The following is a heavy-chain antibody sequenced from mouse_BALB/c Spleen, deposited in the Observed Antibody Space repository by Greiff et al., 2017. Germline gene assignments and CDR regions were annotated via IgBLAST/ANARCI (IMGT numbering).Heavy chain of an antibody. CDR1: GFTFTDYY. J-gene: IGHJ3*01. CDR2: IRNKANGYTT. V-gene: IGHV7-3*02. CDR3: ARDTSWFAY. Sequence: EVKLMESGGGLVQPGGSLRLSCATSGFTFTDYYMSWVRQPPGKALEWLGFIRNKANGYTTEYSASVKGRFTISRDNPQSILYLQMNTLRAEDSATYYCARDTSWFAYWGQGTLVTVSA.